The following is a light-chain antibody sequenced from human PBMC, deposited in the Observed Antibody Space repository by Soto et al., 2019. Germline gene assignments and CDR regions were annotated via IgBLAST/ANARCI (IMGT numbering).Light chain of an antibody. CDR3: LLNYRDFHV. CDR1: TGAVTSGNY. CDR2: RTS. V-gene: IGLV7-43*01. J-gene: IGLJ2*01. Sequence: QAVVTQDPSLTVSPGGTVTLTGASNTGAVTSGNYPNWFQQKPGQAPRALVYRTSNKHSWTPARFSGSLLGGKAALTLSGVQPEDEADYYFLLNYRDFHVFGGGTKVTVL.